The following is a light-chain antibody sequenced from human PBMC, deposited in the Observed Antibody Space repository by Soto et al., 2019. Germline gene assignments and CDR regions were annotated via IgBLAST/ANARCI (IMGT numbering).Light chain of an antibody. CDR2: DAS. V-gene: IGKV3-11*01. CDR3: QQRSNWPLT. CDR1: QSVSSY. Sequence: EVVLTQSPGTLSLSPGEGATLSCRASQSVSSYLAWYQQKPGQPPRLLIYDASNRATGIPARFSGSGSETDYTLTISSMDPEDFAVYSCQQRSNWPLTFGGGTKVEI. J-gene: IGKJ4*01.